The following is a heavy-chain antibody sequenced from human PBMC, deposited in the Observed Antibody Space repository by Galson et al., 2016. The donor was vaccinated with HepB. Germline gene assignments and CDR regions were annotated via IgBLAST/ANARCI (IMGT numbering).Heavy chain of an antibody. CDR2: IGVGSGDI. V-gene: IGHV1-58*01. CDR1: GFTFSSST. CDR3: AADYHDTYFDP. J-gene: IGHJ5*02. D-gene: IGHD3-16*02. Sequence: SVKVSCKASGFTFSSSTVQWVRQARGQRLEWIGWIGVGSGDISYAQKFQERVTITSDTSTSTADMELSSLRSEDTAVDYCAADYHDTYFDPWGQGTLVTVSS.